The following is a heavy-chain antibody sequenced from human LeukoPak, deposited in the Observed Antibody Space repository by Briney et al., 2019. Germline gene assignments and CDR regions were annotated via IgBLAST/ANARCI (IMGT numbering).Heavy chain of an antibody. CDR2: IIPIFGTA. CDR1: GGTFSSYA. J-gene: IGHJ6*03. Sequence: GASVKVSCKASGGTFSSYAISWVRQAPGQGLEWMGGIIPIFGTANYAQKFQSRVTITADKSTSTAYMELSSLRSEDTAVYYCARAGIAAKYYYYYYMDVWGKGTTVTVSS. CDR3: ARAGIAAKYYYYYYMDV. D-gene: IGHD6-13*01. V-gene: IGHV1-69*06.